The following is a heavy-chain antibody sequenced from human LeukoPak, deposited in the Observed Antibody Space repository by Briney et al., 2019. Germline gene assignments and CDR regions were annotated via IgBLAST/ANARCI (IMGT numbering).Heavy chain of an antibody. CDR3: ARDTHLSYAAGFDC. J-gene: IGHJ4*02. CDR2: IKEDGSEK. Sequence: GGSLRLSCEATGFTFSFYWMSWVRQAPGKGLEWVANIKEDGSEKNYVDSVKGRFTISRDNAKNSLYLQMTSLRAGDTALYYCARDTHLSYAAGFDCWGQGTLVTVSS. CDR1: GFTFSFYW. D-gene: IGHD6-25*01. V-gene: IGHV3-7*01.